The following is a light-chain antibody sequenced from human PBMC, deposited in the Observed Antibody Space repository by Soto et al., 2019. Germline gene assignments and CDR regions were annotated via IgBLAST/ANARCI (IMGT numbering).Light chain of an antibody. V-gene: IGKV1-5*03. Sequence: DIPMTQSPSTLSASVGDRVVITCRASQNIDRWLAWYQQKPRKAPHLLIYRASFSESGVPPRFSGSGSGTEFTLSITSLQADDFATSFGQQYNSYPYSFGQGTKLVI. CDR3: QQYNSYPYS. CDR1: QNIDRW. CDR2: RAS. J-gene: IGKJ2*03.